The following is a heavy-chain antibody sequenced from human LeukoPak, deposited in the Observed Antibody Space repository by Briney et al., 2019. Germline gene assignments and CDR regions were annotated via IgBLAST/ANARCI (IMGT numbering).Heavy chain of an antibody. D-gene: IGHD2-15*01. V-gene: IGHV3-9*01. CDR2: ISWNSGRK. CDR1: GFTFEDYA. J-gene: IGHJ4*02. CDR3: IKSGNSVLIAAHSPFDY. Sequence: GGSLRLSCAASGFTFEDYAMHWVRQVPGKGLEWVSGISWNSGRKDYADSVKGRFTISRDNANNSLYLQMNSLRAEDTALYHCIKSGNSVLIAAHSPFDYWGQGALVSVSS.